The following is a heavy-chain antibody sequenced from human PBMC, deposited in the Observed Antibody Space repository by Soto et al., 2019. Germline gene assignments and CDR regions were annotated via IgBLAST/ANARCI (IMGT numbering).Heavy chain of an antibody. CDR3: ARDGVGATAFWGYLDY. J-gene: IGHJ4*02. V-gene: IGHV3-33*01. CDR2: IRFDGSNI. Sequence: QVLLVESGGDVVQPGRSLRLSCAASGSIFRGYGMHWVRQAPGKGLEWVAVIRFDGSNINYADFVMGRFTISRDNSKNTLYLEINSLRVEDTAVYYCARDGVGATAFWGYLDYWGQGTLVTVSS. CDR1: GSIFRGYG. D-gene: IGHD2-15*01.